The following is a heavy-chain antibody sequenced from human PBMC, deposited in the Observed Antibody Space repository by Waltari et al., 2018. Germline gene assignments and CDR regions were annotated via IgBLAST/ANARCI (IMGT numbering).Heavy chain of an antibody. V-gene: IGHV3-23*01. CDR3: AKTRDVVRGVRGPYYFDY. Sequence: EVQLLESGGGLVQPGGSLRLSCAASGFTFSSYAMSWVRQAPGKGLEWVSAIRGSGGSTYYADSVKGRFTISRDNSKNTLYLQMNSLRAEDTAVYYCAKTRDVVRGVRGPYYFDYWGQGTLVTVSS. CDR2: IRGSGGST. D-gene: IGHD3-10*01. J-gene: IGHJ4*02. CDR1: GFTFSSYA.